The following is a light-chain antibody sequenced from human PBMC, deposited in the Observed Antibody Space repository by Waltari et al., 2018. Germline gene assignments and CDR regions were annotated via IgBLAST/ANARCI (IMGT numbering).Light chain of an antibody. J-gene: IGLJ3*02. Sequence: SYELTQPPSVSVPPGQAARITCSGDALPKKYAYWYQQKSGQAPVLVIYEDSKRPSGIPERFSGSSSGTTATLTLSGAQVEDEGDYYCYSTDSSDTHRVFGGGTKLTVL. V-gene: IGLV3-10*01. CDR3: YSTDSSDTHRV. CDR2: EDS. CDR1: ALPKKY.